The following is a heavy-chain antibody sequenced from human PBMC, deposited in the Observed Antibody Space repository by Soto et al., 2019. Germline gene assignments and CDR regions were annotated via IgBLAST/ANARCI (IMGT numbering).Heavy chain of an antibody. J-gene: IGHJ4*02. Sequence: GGSLRLSCAASGFTFTRYSMNWVRQAPGKGLEWVSSISSTTNYIYYADSMKGRFTVSRDNAKNSVHLEMNSLSAEDTAVYYCARESEDLTSNFDYWGQGTLVTVS. V-gene: IGHV3-21*01. CDR2: ISSTTNYI. CDR3: ARESEDLTSNFDY. CDR1: GFTFTRYS.